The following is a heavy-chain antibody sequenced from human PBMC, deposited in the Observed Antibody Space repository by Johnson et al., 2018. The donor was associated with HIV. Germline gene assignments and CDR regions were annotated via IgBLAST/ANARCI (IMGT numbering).Heavy chain of an antibody. CDR1: GITFSDYY. D-gene: IGHD6-13*01. CDR3: ARAAAAPNDAFDI. V-gene: IGHV3-72*01. Sequence: VQLVESGGGLVKPGGSLRLSCAASGITFSDYYMSWIRQAPGKGLEWVGRTRNKANSYTTEYAASVQGRFTISRDNAKNSLYLQMNSLRVEDTALYYCARAAAAPNDAFDIWGQGTMVTVSS. J-gene: IGHJ3*02. CDR2: TRNKANSYTT.